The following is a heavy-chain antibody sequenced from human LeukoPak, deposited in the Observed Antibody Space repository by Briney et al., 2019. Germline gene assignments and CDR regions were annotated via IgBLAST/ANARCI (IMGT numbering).Heavy chain of an antibody. D-gene: IGHD2-2*01. Sequence: GGSLRLSCAASGFTFRSYSMHWVRQAPGKGLEWVSYISSTSSTIYYADSVKGRFTISRDNAKNSLYLQMNSLRAEDTALYYCARTIRYCSSTSCYFDAFDIWGPGRMGTVSS. CDR3: ARTIRYCSSTSCYFDAFDI. J-gene: IGHJ3*02. CDR2: ISSTSSTI. V-gene: IGHV3-48*04. CDR1: GFTFRSYS.